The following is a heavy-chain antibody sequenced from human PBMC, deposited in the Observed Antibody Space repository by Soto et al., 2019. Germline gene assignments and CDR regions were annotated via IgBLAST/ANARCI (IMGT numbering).Heavy chain of an antibody. D-gene: IGHD5-12*01. CDR3: ARWDGYGDE. J-gene: IGHJ4*02. CDR2: LSGGGANT. V-gene: IGHV3-23*01. CDR1: GFTFSTDS. Sequence: VQLLESGGGLVQPGGSLRLSCAASGFTFSTDSMAWVRQAPGKGLAWVSGLSGGGANTFYADSVRGRFTISVDNSRNTVYLQMNSLRVEDTAVYYCARWDGYGDEWGQGTLVTVSS.